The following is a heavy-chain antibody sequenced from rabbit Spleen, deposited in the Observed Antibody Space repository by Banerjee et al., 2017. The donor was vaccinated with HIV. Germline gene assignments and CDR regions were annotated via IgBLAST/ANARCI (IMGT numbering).Heavy chain of an antibody. CDR1: GFALRSRRW. CDR2: IDIGSSGFP. D-gene: IGHD1-1*01. J-gene: IGHJ6*01. CDR3: ARDTSTSFSTYGMEL. Sequence: VVDLVRPEGSLSLTCTPSGFALRSRRWIFLVRQAPGKGLEWIACIDIGSSGFPYFASWAKGRFPIPKTSSPPVTLQMTSLIVADTATYFCARDTSTSFSTYGMELWGPGDPRHRL. V-gene: IGHV1S45*01.